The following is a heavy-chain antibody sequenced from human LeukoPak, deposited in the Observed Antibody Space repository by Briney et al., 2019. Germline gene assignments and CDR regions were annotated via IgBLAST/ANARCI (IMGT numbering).Heavy chain of an antibody. V-gene: IGHV3-30*18. Sequence: HPGGSLRLSCAASGFTFSNAWMNWVRQAPGKGLEWVAVISYDGSNKYYADSVKGRFTISRDNSKNTLYLQMNSLRAEDAAVYYCAKDYTVVVPAVTYNWFDPWGQGTLVTVSS. CDR3: AKDYTVVVPAVTYNWFDP. J-gene: IGHJ5*02. CDR2: ISYDGSNK. D-gene: IGHD2-2*01. CDR1: GFTFSNAW.